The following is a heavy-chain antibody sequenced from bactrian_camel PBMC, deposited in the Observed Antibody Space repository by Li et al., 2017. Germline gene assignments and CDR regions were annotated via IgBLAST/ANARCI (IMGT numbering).Heavy chain of an antibody. CDR1: VSHYSTLC. Sequence: HVQLVESGGGSVQAGGSLRLSCLASVSHYSTLCMGWFRQPPGKEREGVASIDHDGSITYADSVKGRFTISKDTAKNTLYLQMNSLKPEDTAMYYCAAGGTRYCGYYSDYRTPDYWGQGTQVTVS. D-gene: IGHD4*01. J-gene: IGHJ4*01. CDR3: AAGGTRYCGYYSDYRTPDY. CDR2: IDHDGSI. V-gene: IGHV3S53*01.